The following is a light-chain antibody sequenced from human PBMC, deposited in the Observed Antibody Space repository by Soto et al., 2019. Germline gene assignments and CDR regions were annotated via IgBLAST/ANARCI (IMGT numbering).Light chain of an antibody. CDR1: QSVSSSY. V-gene: IGKV3-20*01. J-gene: IGKJ2*01. CDR2: GAS. Sequence: EMVLTQSPGTLSLSPGERATLSCRASQSVSSSYLAWYQQKPGQAPRLLIYGASGRATGIPDRFSGSGSGTDFTLTISRLEPEDFAVYYCQQYGSSPPMYTFGQGTKLEIK. CDR3: QQYGSSPPMYT.